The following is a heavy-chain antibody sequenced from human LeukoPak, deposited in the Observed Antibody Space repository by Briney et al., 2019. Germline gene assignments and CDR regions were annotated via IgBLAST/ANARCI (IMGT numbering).Heavy chain of an antibody. CDR3: AKYRGIPN. V-gene: IGHV3-23*01. D-gene: IGHD3-10*01. CDR1: GFTFTSYA. CDR2: ISGSGGGT. Sequence: QPGGSLRLSCAASGFTFTSYAMSWVRQAPGKGLEWVSSISGSGGGTFYADSVKGRFTISRDNSKNTLYLQMNSLRAEDTAIYYCAKYRGIPNWGQGTLVTVSS. J-gene: IGHJ4*02.